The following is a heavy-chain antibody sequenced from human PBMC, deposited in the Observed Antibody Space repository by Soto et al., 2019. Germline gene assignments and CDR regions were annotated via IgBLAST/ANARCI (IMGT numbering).Heavy chain of an antibody. CDR3: TRDWAAISPINCFDP. V-gene: IGHV1-18*01. CDR1: GYTFINYG. J-gene: IGHJ5*02. D-gene: IGHD2-21*01. Sequence: QLVQSGVEVKKPGASVRVSCKASGYTFINYGISWVRQAPGQGLEWMGWISGYDGRTNYAQRFQGRVTMTTDTSTNTAYMELRRLTSDDAAVYYCTRDWAAISPINCFDPWGPGTRVHVSS. CDR2: ISGYDGRT.